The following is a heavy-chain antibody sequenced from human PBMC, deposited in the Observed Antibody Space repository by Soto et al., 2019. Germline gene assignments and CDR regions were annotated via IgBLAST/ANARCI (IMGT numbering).Heavy chain of an antibody. CDR3: AMTVGATSWNFDY. CDR2: ISYDGSNK. Sequence: QVQLVESGGGVVQPGRSLRLSCAASGFNMHWVRQAPGKGLEWVAVISYDGSNKYYADSVKGRFSISRDNSKNTLYLQMNSLRAEDTAVYYCAMTVGATSWNFDYWGHGILVTVSS. D-gene: IGHD1-26*01. J-gene: IGHJ4*01. CDR1: GFN. V-gene: IGHV3-30-3*01.